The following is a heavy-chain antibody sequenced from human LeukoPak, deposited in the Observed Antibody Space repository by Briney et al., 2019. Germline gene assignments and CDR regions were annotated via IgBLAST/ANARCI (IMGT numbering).Heavy chain of an antibody. V-gene: IGHV1-18*01. CDR3: ARDKMSITMIVVASEYFQH. D-gene: IGHD3-22*01. J-gene: IGHJ1*01. Sequence: ASVKVSCKASGYTFTSYGISWVRQAPGQGLEWMGWISAYNGNTSYAQKLQGRVTMTTDTSTSTTYMELRSLRSDDTAVYYCARDKMSITMIVVASEYFQHWGQGTLVTVSS. CDR2: ISAYNGNT. CDR1: GYTFTSYG.